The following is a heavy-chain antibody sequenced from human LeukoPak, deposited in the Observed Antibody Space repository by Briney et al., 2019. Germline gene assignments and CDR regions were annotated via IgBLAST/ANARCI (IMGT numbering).Heavy chain of an antibody. V-gene: IGHV4-59*08. CDR2: ISHSGTT. D-gene: IGHD2-15*01. Sequence: PSETLSLTCTVSGGSISSYYWTWIRQPPGKGLEWIGYISHSGTTYYNPSLRSGVTISVDTSKNQFSLKLSPVTAADTAVYFCARHECGGSCYPEDYWGQGTLVTVSS. CDR1: GGSISSYY. CDR3: ARHECGGSCYPEDY. J-gene: IGHJ4*02.